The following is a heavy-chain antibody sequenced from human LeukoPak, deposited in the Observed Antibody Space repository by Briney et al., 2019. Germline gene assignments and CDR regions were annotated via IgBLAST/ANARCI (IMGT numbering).Heavy chain of an antibody. V-gene: IGHV3-23*01. J-gene: IGHJ5*02. CDR1: GFTFSCYA. CDR2: ISGSGGST. D-gene: IGHD4-17*01. CDR3: AGGDYLRGFDP. Sequence: GGSLRLSCAASGFTFSCYAMSWVRQAPGKGLEWVSAISGSGGSTYYADSVKGRFTISRDNSKNTLYLQMNSLRAEDTAVYYCAGGDYLRGFDPWGQGTLVTVSS.